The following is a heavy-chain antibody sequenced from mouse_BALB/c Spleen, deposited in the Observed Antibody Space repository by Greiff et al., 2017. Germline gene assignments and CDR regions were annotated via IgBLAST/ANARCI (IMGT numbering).Heavy chain of an antibody. D-gene: IGHD1-1*01. J-gene: IGHJ3*01. CDR2: IDPFNGGT. CDR1: GYSFTSYY. Sequence: VQLQQSGPELMKPGASVKISCKASGYSFTSYYMHWVKQSHGKSLEWIGYIDPFNGGTSYNQKFKGKATLTVDKSSSTAYMHLSSLTSEDSAVYYCATYYVSSYVRFAYWGQGTLVTVSA. CDR3: ATYYVSSYVRFAY. V-gene: IGHV1S135*01.